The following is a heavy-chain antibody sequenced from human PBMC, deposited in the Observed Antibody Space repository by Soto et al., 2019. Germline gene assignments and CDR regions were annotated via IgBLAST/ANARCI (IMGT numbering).Heavy chain of an antibody. V-gene: IGHV4-31*03. CDR1: GGSISSGGYY. Sequence: SETLSLTCTVSGGSISSGGYYWSWIRQHPGKGLEWIGYIYYSGSTYYNPSLKSRVTISVDTSKNQFSLKLSSVTAADTAVYYCARERAAAGLDPLYGMDVWGQGTTVTVSS. J-gene: IGHJ6*02. CDR2: IYYSGST. D-gene: IGHD6-13*01. CDR3: ARERAAAGLDPLYGMDV.